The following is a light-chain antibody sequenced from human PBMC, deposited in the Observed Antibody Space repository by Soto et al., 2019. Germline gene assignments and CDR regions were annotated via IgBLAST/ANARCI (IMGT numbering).Light chain of an antibody. V-gene: IGKV1-5*03. J-gene: IGKJ1*01. CDR2: KAS. CDR1: QSISSW. CDR3: QQYNSYSTWT. Sequence: DIQMTQSPSTLSASVGDRVTITCRASQSISSWLAWYQQKPGKAPKLLIYKASSLESGVPSRFSGSGSGTEFTLTISSLQRDDFATDYCQQYNSYSTWTFGQGTKVEIK.